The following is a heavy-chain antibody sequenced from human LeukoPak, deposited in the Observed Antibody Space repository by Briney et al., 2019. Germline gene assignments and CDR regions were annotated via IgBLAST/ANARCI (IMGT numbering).Heavy chain of an antibody. CDR3: ASGGPGRDYLFDY. CDR1: GGSISNYY. J-gene: IGHJ4*02. Sequence: SETLSLTCTVSGGSISNYYWSWIRQPPGKGLEWIGYIYYSGSTNYNPSLKSRVTISVDTSKKQFSLKLSSVTAADTAVYYCASGGPGRDYLFDYWGQGTLVTVSS. V-gene: IGHV4-59*01. D-gene: IGHD2-15*01. CDR2: IYYSGST.